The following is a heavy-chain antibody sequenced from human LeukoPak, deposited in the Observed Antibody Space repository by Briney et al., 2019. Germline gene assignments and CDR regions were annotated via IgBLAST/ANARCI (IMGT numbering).Heavy chain of an antibody. CDR1: GGSISSYY. V-gene: IGHV4-4*07. CDR3: ARAAGHCNTTTCYPEYFQH. CDR2: FYTSGTT. J-gene: IGHJ1*01. D-gene: IGHD2-2*01. Sequence: PSETLSLTCTVSGGSISSYYWSWIRQPAGKGLEWIGRFYTSGTTNYNPSLKSRVTMSVDTSRNQLSLELSSVTAADTAVYYCARAAGHCNTTTCYPEYFQHWGQGTLVTVSS.